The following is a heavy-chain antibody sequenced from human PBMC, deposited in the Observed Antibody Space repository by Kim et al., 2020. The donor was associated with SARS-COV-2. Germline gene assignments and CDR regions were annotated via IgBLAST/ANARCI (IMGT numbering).Heavy chain of an antibody. Sequence: SETLSLTCTVSGGSISSYYWSWIRQPPGKGLEWIGYTDYSGSTNYNPTLKSRVTISVDTSKNQFSLKLSSVTAADTAVYYCARVQYYYYYGVDVWGQGTTVTVSS. V-gene: IGHV4-59*01. J-gene: IGHJ6*02. CDR2: TDYSGST. CDR3: ARVQYYYYYGVDV. CDR1: GGSISSYY.